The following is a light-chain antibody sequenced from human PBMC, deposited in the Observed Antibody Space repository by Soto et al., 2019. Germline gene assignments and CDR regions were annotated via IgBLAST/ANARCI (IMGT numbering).Light chain of an antibody. CDR2: AAS. Sequence: EIVLTQSPGTLSSSPGERATLSCRASQSISSTYLAWYRQKPGQAPRLLIYAASSRATGIPDRFSGSGSGTDFTLTISRLEPEDFAVYYCQQYYASSWTFGQGTRVEIK. CDR1: QSISSTY. J-gene: IGKJ1*01. CDR3: QQYYASSWT. V-gene: IGKV3-20*01.